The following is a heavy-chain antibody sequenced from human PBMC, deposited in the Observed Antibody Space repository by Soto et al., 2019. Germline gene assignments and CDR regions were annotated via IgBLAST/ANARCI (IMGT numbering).Heavy chain of an antibody. CDR1: GFTFSSYS. V-gene: IGHV3-21*01. Sequence: EVQLVESGGGLVKPGGSLRLSCAASGFTFSSYSMNWVRQAPGKGLEWVSSISSSSSYIYYADSVKGRFTISRDNAKNSLYLQMNSLRAEDTAVYYCARDRVEGYYDSSGYYSNYYYGMDVWGQGTMVTVSS. J-gene: IGHJ6*02. D-gene: IGHD3-22*01. CDR3: ARDRVEGYYDSSGYYSNYYYGMDV. CDR2: ISSSSSYI.